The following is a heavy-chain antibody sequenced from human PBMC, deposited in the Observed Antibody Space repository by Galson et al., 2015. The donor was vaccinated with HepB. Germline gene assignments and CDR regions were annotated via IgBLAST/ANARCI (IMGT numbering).Heavy chain of an antibody. J-gene: IGHJ4*02. CDR3: ARDPGYYYDSSGWGDYFDY. CDR1: TFSSYA. D-gene: IGHD3-22*01. V-gene: IGHV3-30*04. CDR2: ISYDGSNK. Sequence: TFSSYAMHWVRQAPGKGLEWVAVISYDGSNKYYADSVKGRFTISRDNSKNTLYLQMNSLRAEDTAVYYCARDPGYYYDSSGWGDYFDYWGQGTLVIVSS.